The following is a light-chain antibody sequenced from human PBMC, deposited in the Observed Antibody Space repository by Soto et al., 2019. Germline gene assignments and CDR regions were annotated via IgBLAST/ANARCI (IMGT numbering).Light chain of an antibody. Sequence: EIVLTQSPGTLSLSPGERATLSCRASQSVSSSYLAWYQQKPGQAPRLLIYGPSSRATAIPDRFSGSGSGTDFTLTISRLEPEDFAVYYCQQYGSSSWTFGQGTKGEIK. CDR2: GPS. J-gene: IGKJ1*01. CDR3: QQYGSSSWT. V-gene: IGKV3-20*01. CDR1: QSVSSSY.